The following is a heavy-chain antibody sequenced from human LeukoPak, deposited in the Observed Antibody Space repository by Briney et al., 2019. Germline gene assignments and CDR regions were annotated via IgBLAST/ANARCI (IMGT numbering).Heavy chain of an antibody. Sequence: PGGSLRLSCTASGFTFGDYAMSWVRQAAGKGLEWVGFIRSKAYGGTTEYAASVKGRFTISRDDSKSIAYLQMNSLKTEDTAVYYCTRDPGVLAGFDYWGQGTLVTVSS. CDR1: GFTFGDYA. CDR2: IRSKAYGGTT. D-gene: IGHD2-8*01. V-gene: IGHV3-49*04. J-gene: IGHJ4*02. CDR3: TRDPGVLAGFDY.